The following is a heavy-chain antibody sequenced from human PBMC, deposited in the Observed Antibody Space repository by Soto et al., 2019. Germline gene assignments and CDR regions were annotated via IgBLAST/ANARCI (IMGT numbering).Heavy chain of an antibody. CDR1: GYTFTGYY. CDR2: INPDNGDT. CDR3: ARHSGYDYVFDY. J-gene: IGHJ4*02. Sequence: QVQLVQSGAEVKKPGASVRVSCKASGYTFTGYYIHWVRQAPGQGLEWGGWINPDNGDTNYAQKFQGRVSMTRDTSTSTAYMGLSSLRFDDTAVYYCARHSGYDYVFDYWGQGTLVTVSS. D-gene: IGHD5-12*01. V-gene: IGHV1-2*02.